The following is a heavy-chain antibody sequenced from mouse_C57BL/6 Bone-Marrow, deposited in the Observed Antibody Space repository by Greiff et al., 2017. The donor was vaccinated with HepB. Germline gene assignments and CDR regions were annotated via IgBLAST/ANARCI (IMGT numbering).Heavy chain of an antibody. D-gene: IGHD1-1*01. CDR2: ISNLAYSI. Sequence: EVKLVESGGGLVQPGGSLKLSCAASGFTFSDYGMAWVRQAPRKGPEWVAFISNLAYSIYYADTVTGRFTISRENAKNTLYLEMSSLRSEDTAMYYCARGDYGSRPLFAYWGQGTLVTVSA. CDR1: GFTFSDYG. V-gene: IGHV5-15*01. J-gene: IGHJ3*01. CDR3: ARGDYGSRPLFAY.